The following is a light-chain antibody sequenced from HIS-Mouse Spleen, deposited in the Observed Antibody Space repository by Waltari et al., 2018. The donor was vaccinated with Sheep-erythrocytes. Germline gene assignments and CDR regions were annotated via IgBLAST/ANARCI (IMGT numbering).Light chain of an antibody. CDR3: CSYAGSYNHV. V-gene: IGLV2-11*01. J-gene: IGLJ1*01. CDR2: DVS. CDR1: SSDVGGYNY. Sequence: QSALTQPRSVSGSPGQSVTISCTGTSSDVGGYNYVSWYQQHPGKAPKLMIYDVSTRPSGVPDRFSGSKSGNTASLTISGLQAEDEADYDCCSYAGSYNHVFATGTKVTVL.